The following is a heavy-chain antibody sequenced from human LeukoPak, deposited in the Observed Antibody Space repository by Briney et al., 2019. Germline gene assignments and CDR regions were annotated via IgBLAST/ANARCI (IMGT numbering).Heavy chain of an antibody. D-gene: IGHD2-2*01. CDR1: GFTSRSYA. CDR3: AKASPSSYCGTTSCSVNFDY. V-gene: IGHV3-23*01. CDR2: LSVST. J-gene: IGHJ4*02. Sequence: GGSLRLSCAASGFTSRSYAMSWVRQAPGKGLEWVSSLSVSTYYADSVKGRFTISRDNSKNTLFLQMNSLRAEDTAVYYCAKASPSSYCGTTSCSVNFDYWGQGTLVTVSS.